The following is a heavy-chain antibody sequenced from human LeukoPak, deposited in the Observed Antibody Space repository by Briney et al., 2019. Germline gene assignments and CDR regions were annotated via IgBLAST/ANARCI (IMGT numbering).Heavy chain of an antibody. Sequence: PGGSLRLSCAASGFTFSSYAMHWVRQAPGKGLEWVAVISYDGSDKYYADSVKGRYTISRDNSKNTLYLQMTSLRTEDTAVYYCARAPYSSSWCDYWGQGTLVTVSS. CDR2: ISYDGSDK. CDR3: ARAPYSSSWCDY. V-gene: IGHV3-30*04. J-gene: IGHJ4*02. CDR1: GFTFSSYA. D-gene: IGHD6-13*01.